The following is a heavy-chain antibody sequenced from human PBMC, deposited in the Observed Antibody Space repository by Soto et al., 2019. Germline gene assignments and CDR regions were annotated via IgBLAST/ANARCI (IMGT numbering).Heavy chain of an antibody. CDR2: IWSDASRE. Sequence: QVQLVESGGGVVQPGTSLRLSCAASRLTFSTYDMHWVRQAPGKGLEWVALIWSDASREFYADSVKGRFSISRDNSKITQFLQMNGLRAEDTAVYYCGGEPKGGAYDMDVWGQGTTVTVSS. V-gene: IGHV3-33*01. CDR3: GGEPKGGAYDMDV. CDR1: RLTFSTYD. J-gene: IGHJ6*02. D-gene: IGHD3-16*01.